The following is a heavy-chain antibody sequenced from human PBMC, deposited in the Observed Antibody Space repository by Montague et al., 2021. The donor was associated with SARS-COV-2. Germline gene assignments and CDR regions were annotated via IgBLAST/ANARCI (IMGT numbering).Heavy chain of an antibody. CDR3: ASETGRYQPDPSY. Sequence: SETLSLTRTLSGDSISGSSYLWDWIRQPPGKALEWIGSTYSSGNTYYXPCVRSRVTIPVATSKNQFSLMLRSVTAADTAVYYCASETGRYQPDPSYWGQGIRVTVSS. V-gene: IGHV4-39*01. D-gene: IGHD2-2*01. J-gene: IGHJ4*02. CDR1: GDSISGSSYL. CDR2: TYSSGNT.